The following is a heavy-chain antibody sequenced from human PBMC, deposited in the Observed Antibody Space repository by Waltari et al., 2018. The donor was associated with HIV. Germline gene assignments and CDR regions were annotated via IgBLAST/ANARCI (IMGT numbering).Heavy chain of an antibody. J-gene: IGHJ4*02. CDR2: LYYGGNT. D-gene: IGHD4-17*01. V-gene: IGHV4-39*01. Sequence: HLQMQESGPGVVRPSETLSLTCSVSGGSVTSNLHSWGWFRQSPNIGLEWIGSLYYGGNTYHNPSLRSRVAISADRSTNQFSLRLTSVSVADSAIYYCVRRVAEDYGSGRVDSWGQGILVVVSS. CDR3: VRRVAEDYGSGRVDS. CDR1: GGSVTSNLHS.